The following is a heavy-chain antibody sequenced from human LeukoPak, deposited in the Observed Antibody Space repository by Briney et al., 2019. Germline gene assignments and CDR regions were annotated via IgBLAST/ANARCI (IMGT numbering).Heavy chain of an antibody. V-gene: IGHV4-59*08. D-gene: IGHD6-19*01. CDR1: GGSISSYY. J-gene: IGHJ4*02. Sequence: SETLSLTCTVSGGSISSYYWSWIRQPPGKGLEWIGYIYYSGSTNYNPSLKSRVTISVDTSKNQFSLKLSSVTAADTAVYYCARLSGWCGYWGQGTLVTVSS. CDR3: ARLSGWCGY. CDR2: IYYSGST.